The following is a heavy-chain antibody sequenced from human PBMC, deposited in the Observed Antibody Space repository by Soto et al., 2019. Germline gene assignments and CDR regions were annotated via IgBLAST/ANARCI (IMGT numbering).Heavy chain of an antibody. CDR2: IYGNEDK. CDR1: GVSLTTNKVA. CDR3: DHRRDSSFNS. D-gene: IGHD2-15*01. Sequence: QITLKESGPTLSNPTQTLTLTCTFSGVSLTTNKVAVGWIRQPPGKALEWLAVIYGNEDKRYSPSLKSRLTIAKDTSKNQVVLTTINIDPVNTSTYYCDHRRDSSFNSWGHRYLVDVSS. J-gene: IGHJ5*01. V-gene: IGHV2-5*01.